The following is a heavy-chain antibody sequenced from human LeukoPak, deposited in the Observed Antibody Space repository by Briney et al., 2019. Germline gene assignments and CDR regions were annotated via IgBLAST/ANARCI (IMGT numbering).Heavy chain of an antibody. D-gene: IGHD5-24*01. CDR2: ISGSGGST. CDR1: GFTFSSYA. CDR3: AKNGAAGYSSWDYFDY. Sequence: GGSLRLSCAASGFTFSSYAMSWVRQAPGKGLEWVSAISGSGGSTYYADSVKGRFTISRDNSKNTLFLQMNSLRAEDTAVYYCAKNGAAGYSSWDYFDYWGQGTLVTVSS. J-gene: IGHJ4*02. V-gene: IGHV3-23*01.